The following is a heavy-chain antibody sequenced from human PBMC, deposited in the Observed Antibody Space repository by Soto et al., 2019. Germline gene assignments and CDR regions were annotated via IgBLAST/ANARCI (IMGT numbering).Heavy chain of an antibody. J-gene: IGHJ4*02. D-gene: IGHD1-26*01. CDR1: GGSISSSNYY. Sequence: LSLTCTVSGGSISSSNYYWAWIRQPPGKGLEWIGNIYYTEGTYYNPSLKSRVTISVDTSENQVSLKLFSVTAADTALYYCVSADKWELLFDYWGQGIQVTVSS. CDR2: IYYTEGT. CDR3: VSADKWELLFDY. V-gene: IGHV4-39*01.